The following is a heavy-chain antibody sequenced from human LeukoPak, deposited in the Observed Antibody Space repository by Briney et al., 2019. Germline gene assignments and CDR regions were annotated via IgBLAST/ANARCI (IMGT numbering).Heavy chain of an antibody. V-gene: IGHV3-74*01. J-gene: IGHJ4*02. CDR2: INSDGSST. CDR3: AKLGYGDSYYFDY. CDR1: GFTFSSYW. D-gene: IGHD4-17*01. Sequence: PGGSLRLSCAASGFTFSSYWMHWVRQAPGKGLVWVSRINSDGSSTSYADSVKGRFTISRDNSKNTLYLQMNSLRAEDTAVYYCAKLGYGDSYYFDYWGQGTLVTVSS.